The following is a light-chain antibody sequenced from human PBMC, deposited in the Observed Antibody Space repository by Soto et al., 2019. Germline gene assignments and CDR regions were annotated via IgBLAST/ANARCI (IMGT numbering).Light chain of an antibody. V-gene: IGKV3-15*01. J-gene: IGKJ5*01. CDR1: QSVSSN. CDR2: GAS. CDR3: QQRKNWQVT. Sequence: EVGMTQSPATLSVSPGERATLSCRASQSVSSNLAWYQQKPGQTPRLLMYGASTRATGIPARFSGSGSGTEFTLTISSLQSEDFAVYYCQQRKNWQVTFGQGTRLEIK.